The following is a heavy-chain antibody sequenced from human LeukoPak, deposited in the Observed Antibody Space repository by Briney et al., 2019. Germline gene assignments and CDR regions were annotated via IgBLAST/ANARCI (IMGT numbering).Heavy chain of an antibody. CDR2: ISAYNGNT. V-gene: IGHV1-18*01. J-gene: IGHJ5*02. D-gene: IGHD3-3*01. CDR1: GYTFTSYG. Sequence: GASVKVSCKASGYTFTSYGISWVRQAPGQGLEWMGWISAYNGNTNYAQKLQGRVTMTTDTSTSTAYMELRSLRSDDTAVYYCARDRSIFGVVPTPTVVDPWGQGTLVTVSS. CDR3: ARDRSIFGVVPTPTVVDP.